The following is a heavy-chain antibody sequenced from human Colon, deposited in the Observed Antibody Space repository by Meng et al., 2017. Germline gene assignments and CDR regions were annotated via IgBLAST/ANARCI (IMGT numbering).Heavy chain of an antibody. D-gene: IGHD2-2*01. J-gene: IGHJ5*01. CDR3: ARTAMLDS. Sequence: QWQLVQSGAEVRKPGASVKVTCKASGYTFTSSDINWVRQATGRGLEWLGWMNPNNGNTGSAQKFQGRVSMTRDTSIGTAYMELSGLTSEDTAVYYCARTAMLDSWGQGTLVTVSS. CDR2: MNPNNGNT. V-gene: IGHV1-8*01. CDR1: GYTFTSSD.